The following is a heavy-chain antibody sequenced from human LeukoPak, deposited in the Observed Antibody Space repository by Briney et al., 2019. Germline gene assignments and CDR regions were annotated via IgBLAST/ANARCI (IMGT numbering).Heavy chain of an antibody. V-gene: IGHV4-59*01. CDR1: GGSISSYY. D-gene: IGHD6-6*01. CDR2: IYYSGST. J-gene: IGHJ5*02. Sequence: PSETLSLTCTVSGGSISSYYWSWIRQPPGKGLEWIGYIYYSGSTNYNPSLKSRVTISVDTSKNQFSLKLSSVTAADTAVYYCGRDVRGYGSSSGGWFAPWGKGPLVTVSS. CDR3: GRDVRGYGSSSGGWFAP.